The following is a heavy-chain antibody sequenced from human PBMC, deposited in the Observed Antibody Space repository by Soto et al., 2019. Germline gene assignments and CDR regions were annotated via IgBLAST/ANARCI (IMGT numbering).Heavy chain of an antibody. V-gene: IGHV3-23*01. CDR3: AKDSIPYSSSYDLDH. D-gene: IGHD6-13*01. Sequence: EVQLLESGGGLVQPGGSPRLSCVASGFSFSGYAMSWVRQAPGKGLVWVSSMTATGVSIYYADSVRGRFTISRDNSKNTLYLQMSSLRAEDTATYYCAKDSIPYSSSYDLDHWGRGALVTVSS. CDR2: MTATGVSI. J-gene: IGHJ4*02. CDR1: GFSFSGYA.